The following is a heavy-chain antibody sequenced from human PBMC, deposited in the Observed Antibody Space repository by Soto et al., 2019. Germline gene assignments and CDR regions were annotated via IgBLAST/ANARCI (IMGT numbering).Heavy chain of an antibody. CDR3: AKSTYSSTWYFDY. CDR2: ISNSGGST. V-gene: IGHV3-23*01. J-gene: IGHJ4*02. CDR1: GFTFSSYA. D-gene: IGHD6-13*01. Sequence: GGSLRLSCAASGFTFSSYAMSWVRQAPGKGLQWVSAISNSGGSTYYADSVKGRFTISRDNTKNTLYLHMNSLRAEDTAIYYCAKSTYSSTWYFDYWGQGTLVTVSS.